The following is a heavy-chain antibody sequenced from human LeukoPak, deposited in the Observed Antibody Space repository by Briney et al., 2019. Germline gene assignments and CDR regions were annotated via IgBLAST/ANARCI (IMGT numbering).Heavy chain of an antibody. CDR2: INHSGST. Sequence: PSETLSLTCAVYGGSFSGYYWSWIRQPPGKGLEWMGEINHSGSTNYNPSLKSRVTISVDTSKNQFSLKQSSVTAADTAVYYCARGNYYDSSGYYFIYYYYGMDVWGQGTTVTVSS. CDR3: ARGNYYDSSGYYFIYYYYGMDV. J-gene: IGHJ6*02. D-gene: IGHD3-22*01. V-gene: IGHV4-34*01. CDR1: GGSFSGYY.